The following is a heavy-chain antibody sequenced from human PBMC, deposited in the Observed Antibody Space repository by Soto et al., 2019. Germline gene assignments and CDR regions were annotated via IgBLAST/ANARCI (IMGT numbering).Heavy chain of an antibody. D-gene: IGHD5-18*01. J-gene: IGHJ6*02. CDR2: INPNSGGT. V-gene: IGHV1-2*02. CDR3: ARAPIESELPDYTAMVKSHYYGMDV. Sequence: GASVKVSCKASGYTFTGYYMHWVRQAPGQGLEWMGWINPNSGGTNYAQKFQGRVTMTRDTSISTAYMELSRLRSDDTAVYYCARAPIESELPDYTAMVKSHYYGMDVWGQGTTVTVSS. CDR1: GYTFTGYY.